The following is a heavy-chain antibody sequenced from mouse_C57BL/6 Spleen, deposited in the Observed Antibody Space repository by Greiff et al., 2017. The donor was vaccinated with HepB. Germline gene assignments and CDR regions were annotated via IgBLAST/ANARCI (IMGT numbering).Heavy chain of an antibody. Sequence: VHVKQSGTDLVKPGASVKLSCKASGYTFTSYWMPWVKQRPGQGLEWIGHIHPSNGGTTYNEKFKSKATLTVDKSSSTAYMQLSSLTSADSAVYYCAREDGYYTYYAMDYWGQGTSVTVSS. CDR3: AREDGYYTYYAMDY. D-gene: IGHD2-3*01. V-gene: IGHV1-53*01. J-gene: IGHJ4*01. CDR2: IHPSNGGT. CDR1: GYTFTSYW.